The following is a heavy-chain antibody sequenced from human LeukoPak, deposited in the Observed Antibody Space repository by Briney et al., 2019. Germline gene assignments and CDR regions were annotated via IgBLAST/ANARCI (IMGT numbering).Heavy chain of an antibody. CDR2: ISYDGSNK. J-gene: IGHJ4*02. CDR1: GFTFSSYS. D-gene: IGHD6-19*01. CDR3: ARDPFSSGSFDY. V-gene: IGHV3-30*03. Sequence: GGSLRLSCAASGFTFSSYSMNWVRQAPGKGLEWVAVISYDGSNKYYADSVKGRFTISRDNSKNTLYLQMNSLRAEDTAVYYCARDPFSSGSFDYWGQGTLVTVSS.